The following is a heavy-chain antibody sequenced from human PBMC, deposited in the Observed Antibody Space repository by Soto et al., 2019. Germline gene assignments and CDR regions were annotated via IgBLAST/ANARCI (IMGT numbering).Heavy chain of an antibody. CDR1: GGSISSYY. V-gene: IGHV4-59*01. D-gene: IGHD2-15*01. J-gene: IGHJ4*02. CDR3: ARGWWPSFDF. Sequence: QVQLQESGPGLVKPSETLSLTCTVSGGSISSYYWSWIRQPPGKGLEWIGYIYYSGSTNYNPSLKSRVTISVDTSKNQFSLKLSSVTAADTVVYYCARGWWPSFDFWGRGTLVTVSS. CDR2: IYYSGST.